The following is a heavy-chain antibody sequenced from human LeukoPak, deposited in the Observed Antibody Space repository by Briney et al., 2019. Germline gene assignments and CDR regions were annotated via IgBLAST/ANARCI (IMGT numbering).Heavy chain of an antibody. Sequence: PSETLSLTCTVSGGPISSSRYYWGWLRQPPGKGLEWIGSIYYSGSTYYNPSLKSRVTISVDTSKNQFSLKLSSVTAADTAVCYCARLSPYLGSGSSAFPDDFWGQGTLITVSS. CDR3: ARLSPYLGSGSSAFPDDF. D-gene: IGHD3-10*01. J-gene: IGHJ4*02. CDR1: GGPISSSRYY. CDR2: IYYSGST. V-gene: IGHV4-39*01.